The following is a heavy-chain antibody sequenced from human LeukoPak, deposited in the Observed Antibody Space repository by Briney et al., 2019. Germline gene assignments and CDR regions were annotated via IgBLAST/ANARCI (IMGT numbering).Heavy chain of an antibody. D-gene: IGHD3-10*01. CDR3: ARDQAITIVREITQNWFDP. V-gene: IGHV4-4*07. J-gene: IGHJ5*02. CDR2: IHTSGST. CDR1: GGSISSYY. Sequence: SETLSLTCTVSGGSISSYYWSWIRQPAGKGLEWIGRIHTSGSTNYNPSLKSRVTMSVDTSKNQFSLKLSSVTAADTAVYYCARDQAITIVREITQNWFDPWGQGTLVTVSS.